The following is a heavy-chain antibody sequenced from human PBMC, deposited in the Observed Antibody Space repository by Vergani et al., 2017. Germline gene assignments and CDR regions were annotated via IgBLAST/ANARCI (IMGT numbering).Heavy chain of an antibody. CDR3: ARDVGVVVVPSASDYFDY. CDR2: INPNSGGT. CDR1: GYTFTGYY. D-gene: IGHD2-2*01. V-gene: IGHV1-2*02. J-gene: IGHJ4*02. Sequence: QVQLVQSGAEVKKPGASVKVSCKASGYTFTGYYMHWVRQAPGQGLEWMGWINPNSGGTNYAQKFQGRVTMTRDTSMSTAYMELSRLRSDDTAVYYCARDVGVVVVPSASDYFDYWGQGTLVTVSS.